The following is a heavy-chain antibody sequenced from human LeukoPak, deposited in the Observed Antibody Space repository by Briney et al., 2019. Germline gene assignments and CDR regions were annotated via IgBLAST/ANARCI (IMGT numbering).Heavy chain of an antibody. V-gene: IGHV4-59*01. Sequence: TETLSLTCTVSGGSISSYYWSWIRQPPGKGLEWIGYIYYSGSTNYNPSLKSRVTISVDTSKNQFSLKLSSVTAADTAVYYCARGDGGNIFDYWGQGTLVTVSS. CDR2: IYYSGST. D-gene: IGHD4-23*01. CDR1: GGSISSYY. J-gene: IGHJ4*02. CDR3: ARGDGGNIFDY.